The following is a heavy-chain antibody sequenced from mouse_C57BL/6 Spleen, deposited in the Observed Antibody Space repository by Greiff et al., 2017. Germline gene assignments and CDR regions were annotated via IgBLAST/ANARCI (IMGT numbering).Heavy chain of an antibody. CDR3: ARGYYGSSYVHFDD. V-gene: IGHV5-4*01. D-gene: IGHD1-1*01. Sequence: EVQLVESGGGLVKPGGSLKLSCAASGFTFSSYAMSWVRQTPEKRLEWVATISDGGSYTYYPDNVKGRFTISRDNAKNNLYLQMSHLKSEDTAMYYCARGYYGSSYVHFDDWGQGTTLTVSS. CDR1: GFTFSSYA. J-gene: IGHJ2*01. CDR2: ISDGGSYT.